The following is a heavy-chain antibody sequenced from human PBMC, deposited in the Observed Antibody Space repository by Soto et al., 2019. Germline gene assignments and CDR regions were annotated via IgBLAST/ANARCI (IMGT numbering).Heavy chain of an antibody. Sequence: GGSLTLSCAVTSAFRFSSYSMSWVRQTPGKGLEWVPAITGSGDKTYYADSVEGRFTISRDNSKDTHYLQMSSLRAEDTAIYYCATMRGFFAFWGQGTLVTVSS. J-gene: IGHJ4*02. CDR2: ITGSGDKT. V-gene: IGHV3-23*01. CDR3: ATMRGFFAF. D-gene: IGHD3-22*01. CDR1: AFRFSSYS.